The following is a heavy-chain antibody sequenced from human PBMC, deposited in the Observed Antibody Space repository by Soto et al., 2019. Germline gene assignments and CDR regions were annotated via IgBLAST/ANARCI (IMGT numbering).Heavy chain of an antibody. CDR3: TTGDAYSRTWYIAAFDI. J-gene: IGHJ3*02. Sequence: EVQLVESGGGLVKPGGSLGLSCAASGLTFNNAWMNWVRQAPGKGLEWVGRVKSKTDGGTTDYAAPVKGRFTISRDDSKNTLYLQMNSLKTEDTAVYYCTTGDAYSRTWYIAAFDIWGQGTMVTVSS. CDR1: GLTFNNAW. V-gene: IGHV3-15*07. CDR2: VKSKTDGGTT. D-gene: IGHD6-13*01.